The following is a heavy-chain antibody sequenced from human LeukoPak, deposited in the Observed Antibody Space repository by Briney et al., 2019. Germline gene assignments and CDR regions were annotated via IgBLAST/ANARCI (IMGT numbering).Heavy chain of an antibody. J-gene: IGHJ4*02. V-gene: IGHV3-23*01. CDR3: AKQIYNIVVVTAIDY. CDR2: ISGSGGST. CDR1: GFTFSSYA. Sequence: SGGSLRLSCAASGFTFSSYAMSWVRQAPGKGLEWVSAISGSGGSTYYADSVKGRFTISRDNSKNTLYLQMNSLRAEDTAVYYCAKQIYNIVVVTAIDYWGQGTLVTVSS. D-gene: IGHD2-21*02.